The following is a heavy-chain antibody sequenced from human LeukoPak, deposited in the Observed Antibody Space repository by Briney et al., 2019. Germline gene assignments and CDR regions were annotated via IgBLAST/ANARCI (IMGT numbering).Heavy chain of an antibody. V-gene: IGHV3-53*01. CDR1: GVSIISNY. J-gene: IGHJ4*01. D-gene: IGHD1-26*01. CDR2: LYSGGST. Sequence: GGSLRLSCSASGVSIISNYMNWVRQAPGKGLEWLSVLYSGGSTYYADSVQGRFTISRDNSKNTLYLQMNSLRAEDTAVYYCATSESYYLEYWGHGTLVTVSS. CDR3: ATSESYYLEY.